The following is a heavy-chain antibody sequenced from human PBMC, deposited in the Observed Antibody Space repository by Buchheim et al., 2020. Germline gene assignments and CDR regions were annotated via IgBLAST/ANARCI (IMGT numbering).Heavy chain of an antibody. CDR2: ISSSSSYI. J-gene: IGHJ4*02. CDR1: GFTFSSYS. V-gene: IGHV3-21*01. D-gene: IGHD1/OR15-1a*01. Sequence: EVQLVESGGGLVKPGGSLRLSCAASGFTFSSYSMNWVRQAPGKGLEWVSSISSSSSYIYYADSVKGRFTISRDNAKNSLYLQMNSLRAEDTAVYYCARSSLSVIWNTYYFDYWGQGTL. CDR3: ARSSLSVIWNTYYFDY.